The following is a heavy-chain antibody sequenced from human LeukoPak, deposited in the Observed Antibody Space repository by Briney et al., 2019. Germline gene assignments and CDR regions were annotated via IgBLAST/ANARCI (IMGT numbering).Heavy chain of an antibody. CDR2: IWYDGSNK. Sequence: GGSLRLSCAASGFTFSSYGMHWVRQAPGKGLEWVAVIWYDGSNKYYADSVKGRFTISRDNSKNTLYLQMNSLGAEDTAVYYCARDGGKGYSYGSFDYWGQGTLVTVSS. CDR1: GFTFSSYG. CDR3: ARDGGKGYSYGSFDY. D-gene: IGHD5-18*01. V-gene: IGHV3-33*01. J-gene: IGHJ4*02.